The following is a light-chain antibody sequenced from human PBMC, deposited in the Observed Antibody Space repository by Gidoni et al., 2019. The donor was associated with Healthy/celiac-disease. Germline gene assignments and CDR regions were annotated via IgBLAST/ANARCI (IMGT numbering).Light chain of an antibody. CDR3: QQLNSYPRGFT. CDR1: QGIGSY. J-gene: IGKJ3*01. CDR2: AAS. V-gene: IGKV1-9*01. Sequence: DIQLTQSPSFLSASVGDRVTITCRASQGIGSYLAWYQQKPGKAPKLLIYAASTLQSGVPSRFSGSGSGTEFTLTISSLQPEDFATYYCQQLNSYPRGFTFGPXTKVDIK.